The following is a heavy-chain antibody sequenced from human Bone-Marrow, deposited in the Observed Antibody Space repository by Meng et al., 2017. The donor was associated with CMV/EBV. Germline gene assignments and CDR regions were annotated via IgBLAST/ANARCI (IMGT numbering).Heavy chain of an antibody. J-gene: IGHJ4*02. CDR3: ERQIDEKYIVVVPAAIRGIDY. V-gene: IGHV3-21*01. CDR2: ISSSSSYI. D-gene: IGHD2-2*02. Sequence: GESLKISCAVSGFTFSSYSMNWVRQAPGKGLEWVSSISSSSSYIYYADSVKGRFTISRDNAKNSLYLQMNSLRAEDTAVYYRERQIDEKYIVVVPAAIRGIDYWGQGTLVTVSS. CDR1: GFTFSSYS.